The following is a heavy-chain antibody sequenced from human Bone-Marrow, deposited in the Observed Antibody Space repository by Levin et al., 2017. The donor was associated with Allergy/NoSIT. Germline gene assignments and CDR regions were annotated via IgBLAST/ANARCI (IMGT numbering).Heavy chain of an antibody. Sequence: SETLSLTCSVSGASIVSNYYSWIRQVPGKGLEWIGYIFHSGGTNYNPSLKSRVTISIDTPKNQFSLKLTSVTAADSAIYYCATLTTVTSWVMFDIWGQGSAVIVSS. V-gene: IGHV4-59*03. CDR1: GASIVSNY. CDR3: ATLTTVTSWVMFDI. J-gene: IGHJ3*02. CDR2: IFHSGGT. D-gene: IGHD4-11*01.